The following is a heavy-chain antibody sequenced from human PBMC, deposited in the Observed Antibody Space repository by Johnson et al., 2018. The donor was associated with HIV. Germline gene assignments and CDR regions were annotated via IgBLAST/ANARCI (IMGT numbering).Heavy chain of an antibody. D-gene: IGHD1-26*01. CDR1: GFTFDDYG. V-gene: IGHV3-20*04. CDR2: INWNGGST. Sequence: VQLVESGGGLVQPGGSLRLSCAASGFTFDDYGMSWVRQAPGKGLEWVSGINWNGGSTGYADSVKGRFTISRDNSKNTLYLQMNSLRAEDTAIYYCAKAWELLGRRAALDIWGQGTMVTVSS. J-gene: IGHJ3*02. CDR3: AKAWELLGRRAALDI.